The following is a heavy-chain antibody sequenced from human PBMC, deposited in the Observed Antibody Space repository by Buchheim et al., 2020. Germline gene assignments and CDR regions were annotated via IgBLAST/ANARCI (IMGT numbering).Heavy chain of an antibody. V-gene: IGHV4-59*01. D-gene: IGHD2-2*01. CDR2: IYYSGST. J-gene: IGHJ4*02. Sequence: QVQLQESGPGLVKPSETLSLTCTVSGGSISSYYWSWIRQPPGKGLEWIGYIYYSGSTNYNPSLKSRVTISVDTSKNQFSLKLSSVTAADTAVYYCAGSGVVVPAAMGTWDYWGQGTL. CDR1: GGSISSYY. CDR3: AGSGVVVPAAMGTWDY.